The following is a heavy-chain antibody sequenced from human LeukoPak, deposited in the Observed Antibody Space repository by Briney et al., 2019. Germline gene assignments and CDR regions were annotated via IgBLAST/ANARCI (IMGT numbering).Heavy chain of an antibody. CDR3: STWNYVEY. Sequence: GGSLRLSCAASGFTFSSYATSWVRQAPGKGLEWVSAISNSGGVTSYSDSVKGRFTISRDNSKSTLYLQMNSLRAEDTAIYYCSTWNYVEYWGQGTLVTVSS. D-gene: IGHD2-2*01. V-gene: IGHV3-23*01. J-gene: IGHJ4*02. CDR1: GFTFSSYA. CDR2: ISNSGGVT.